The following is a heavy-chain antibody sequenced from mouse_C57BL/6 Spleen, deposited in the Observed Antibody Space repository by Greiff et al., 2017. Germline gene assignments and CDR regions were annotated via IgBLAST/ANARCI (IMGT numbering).Heavy chain of an antibody. V-gene: IGHV7-3*01. CDR2: IRNKANGYTT. Sequence: EVKLVESGGGLVQPGGSLSLSCAASGFTFTDYYMSWVRQPPGKALEWLGFIRNKANGYTTEYSASVKGRFTISRDNSQSILYLQMNALGAEDSATYYCARYGSAFDYWGQGTTLTVSS. D-gene: IGHD1-1*01. J-gene: IGHJ2*01. CDR3: ARYGSAFDY. CDR1: GFTFTDYY.